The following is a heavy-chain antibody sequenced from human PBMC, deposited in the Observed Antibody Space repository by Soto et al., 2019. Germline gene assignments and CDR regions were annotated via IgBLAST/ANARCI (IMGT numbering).Heavy chain of an antibody. CDR3: AKGAQWLVPEY. CDR2: IYRGGNT. CDR1: GFTVSNFY. Sequence: GGSLRLSCAASGFTVSNFYISWVRQAPGKGLEWASVIYRGGNTYYADSVKGRFNISRDNSKNTVYLEMNSLRAEDTAVYYCAKGAQWLVPEYWGQGTLVTVSS. V-gene: IGHV3-66*01. J-gene: IGHJ4*02. D-gene: IGHD6-19*01.